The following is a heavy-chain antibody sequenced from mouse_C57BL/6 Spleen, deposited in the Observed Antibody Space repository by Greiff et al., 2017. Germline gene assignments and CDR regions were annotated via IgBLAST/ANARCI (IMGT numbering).Heavy chain of an antibody. D-gene: IGHD4-1*01. V-gene: IGHV1-69*01. Sequence: QVQLQQPGAELVMPGASVKLSCKASGYTFTSYWMHWVKQRPGQGLEWIGEIDPSDSYTNYNQKFKGKSTLTVDKSSSTAYMQLSSLTSEDSAVYYCARARNRDTGVMDYWGQGTSVTVSS. CDR3: ARARNRDTGVMDY. CDR1: GYTFTSYW. J-gene: IGHJ4*01. CDR2: IDPSDSYT.